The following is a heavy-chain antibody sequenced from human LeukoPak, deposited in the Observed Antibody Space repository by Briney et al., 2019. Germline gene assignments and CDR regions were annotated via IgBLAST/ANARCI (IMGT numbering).Heavy chain of an antibody. Sequence: SETLSLTCAVSGGSISSSNWWSWVRQPPGKGLEWIGEIYHSGSTNYNPSHKSRVTISVGKSKNQFSLKLSSVTAADTAVYYCARGKDTATNGMDVWGQGTTVTVSS. CDR3: ARGKDTATNGMDV. CDR2: IYHSGST. V-gene: IGHV4-4*02. D-gene: IGHD5-18*01. J-gene: IGHJ6*02. CDR1: GGSISSSNW.